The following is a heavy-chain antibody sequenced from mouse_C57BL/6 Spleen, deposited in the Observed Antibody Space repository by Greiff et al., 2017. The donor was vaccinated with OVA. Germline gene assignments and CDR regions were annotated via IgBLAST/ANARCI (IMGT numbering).Heavy chain of an antibody. CDR1: GYAFSSYW. CDR3: ARRDPVGYFDY. D-gene: IGHD3-3*01. CDR2: IYPGDGDT. Sequence: QVQLKESGAELVKPGASVKISCKASGYAFSSYWMNWVKQRPGKGLEWIGQIYPGDGDTNYNGKFKGKATLTADKSSSTAYMQLSSLTSEDSAVYFCARRDPVGYFDYWGQGTTLTVSS. J-gene: IGHJ2*01. V-gene: IGHV1-80*01.